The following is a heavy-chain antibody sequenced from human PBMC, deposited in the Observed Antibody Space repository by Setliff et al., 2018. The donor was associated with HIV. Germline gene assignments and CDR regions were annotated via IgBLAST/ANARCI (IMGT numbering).Heavy chain of an antibody. V-gene: IGHV4-61*09. CDR1: GGSISSGNYY. CDR3: ARADNYYYDSGAFKSGLDAFDI. CDR2: ISTSGRT. D-gene: IGHD3-22*01. Sequence: SEPLSLTCTVSGGSISSGNYYWSWIRQPAGKGLEWIGHISTSGRTNYNPSLMSRLTISVDTSKNQFSLKLSSVTAADTAVYHCARADNYYYDSGAFKSGLDAFDIWGQGTMVTVSS. J-gene: IGHJ3*02.